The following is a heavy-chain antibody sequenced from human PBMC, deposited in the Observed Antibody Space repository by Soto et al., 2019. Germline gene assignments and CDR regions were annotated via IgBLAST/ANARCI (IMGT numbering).Heavy chain of an antibody. V-gene: IGHV1-3*01. J-gene: IGHJ4*02. CDR1: GYTFTSYA. CDR3: ARGDGYYYFDY. D-gene: IGHD3-22*01. CDR2: INAGNGNT. Sequence: ASVKVTCEARGYTFTSYAMHWVRQAPGQRLEWMGWINAGNGNTKYSQKFQGRVTITRDTSASTAYMELSSLRSEDTAVYYCARGDGYYYFDYWGQGTLVTVSS.